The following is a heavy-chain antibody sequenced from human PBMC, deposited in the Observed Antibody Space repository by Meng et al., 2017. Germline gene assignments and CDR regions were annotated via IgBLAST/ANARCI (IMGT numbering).Heavy chain of an antibody. CDR1: GFTFSSYA. CDR2: ISYDGSNK. J-gene: IGHJ4*02. CDR3: ARVTGYSSPPFDY. D-gene: IGHD6-19*01. Sequence: GESLKISCAASGFTFSSYAMHWVRQAPGKGLEWVAVISYDGSNKYYADSVKDRFTISRDNSKNTLYLQMNSLGAEDTAVYYCARVTGYSSPPFDYWGQGTLVTVSS. V-gene: IGHV3-30*04.